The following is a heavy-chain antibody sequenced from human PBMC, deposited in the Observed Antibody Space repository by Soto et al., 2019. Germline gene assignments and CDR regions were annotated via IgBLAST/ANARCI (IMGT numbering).Heavy chain of an antibody. CDR1: GFTFSSYA. CDR3: AKDTVYYDFWSGYPTGAFDI. V-gene: IGHV3-23*01. CDR2: ISGSGGST. D-gene: IGHD3-3*01. Sequence: GGSLRLSCAASGFTFSSYAMSWVRQAPGKGLEWVSAISGSGGSTYYADSVKGRFTISRDNSKNTLYLQMNSLRAEDTVVYYCAKDTVYYDFWSGYPTGAFDIWGQGTMVTVSS. J-gene: IGHJ3*02.